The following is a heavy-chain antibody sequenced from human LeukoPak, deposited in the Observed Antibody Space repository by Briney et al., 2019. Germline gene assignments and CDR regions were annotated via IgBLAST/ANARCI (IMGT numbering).Heavy chain of an antibody. V-gene: IGHV1-8*01. CDR3: ARDRIWNWSIGY. Sequence: ASVKVSCKASGYTFTSYDINWVRQATGQGLEWMGWMNPNSGNTGYAQKFQGRVTMTRNTSISTAYMELSSLRSEDTAVYYCARDRIWNWSIGYWGQGTLVTVSS. CDR1: GYTFTSYD. J-gene: IGHJ4*02. CDR2: MNPNSGNT. D-gene: IGHD1-7*01.